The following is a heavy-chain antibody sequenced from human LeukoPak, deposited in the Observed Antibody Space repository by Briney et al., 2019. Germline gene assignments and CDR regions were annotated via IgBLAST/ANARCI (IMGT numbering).Heavy chain of an antibody. J-gene: IGHJ6*02. Sequence: ASVKVSCKASGGTFSSYAISWVRQAPGQGLEWMGGIIPIFGAANYAQKFQGRVTITADESTSTAYMELSSLRSEDTAVYYCARHSGSYYYYGMDVWGQGTTVTVSS. D-gene: IGHD1-26*01. CDR3: ARHSGSYYYYGMDV. CDR1: GGTFSSYA. V-gene: IGHV1-69*13. CDR2: IIPIFGAA.